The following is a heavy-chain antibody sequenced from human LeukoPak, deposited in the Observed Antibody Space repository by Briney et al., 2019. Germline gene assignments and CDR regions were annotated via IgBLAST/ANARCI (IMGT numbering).Heavy chain of an antibody. CDR2: INTDGSYS. J-gene: IGHJ4*02. D-gene: IGHD3-22*01. Sequence: GGSLRLSCAASGFTFSYFWMHWFRQTPGKGLVWVSCINTDGSYSTYADSVKGRFTISRDNVRNTLYLQMNSLRAEDSAVYYCAKSSYYDSSGYYREYYFDYWGQGTLVTVPS. CDR1: GFTFSYFW. CDR3: AKSSYYDSSGYYREYYFDY. V-gene: IGHV3-74*01.